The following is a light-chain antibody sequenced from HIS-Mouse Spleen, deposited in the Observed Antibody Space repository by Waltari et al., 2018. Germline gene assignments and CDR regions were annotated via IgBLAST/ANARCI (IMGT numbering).Light chain of an antibody. CDR3: QAWDSSPVV. CDR2: QDS. CDR1: KLGYKY. J-gene: IGLJ2*01. Sequence: SYELTQPPSVSVSTGKTASITCSGDKLGYKYACWYQQKPGQSPVLVIYQDSTRPSGIPERFSGSNSGTTATLTISGTQAMDEADYYCQAWDSSPVVFGGGTKLTVL. V-gene: IGLV3-1*01.